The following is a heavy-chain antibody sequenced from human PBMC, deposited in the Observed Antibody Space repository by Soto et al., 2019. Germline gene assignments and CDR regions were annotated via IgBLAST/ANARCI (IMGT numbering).Heavy chain of an antibody. D-gene: IGHD2-8*01. V-gene: IGHV4-34*01. J-gene: IGHJ5*01. Sequence: QVQLQQWGAGLLRPSETLSLTCGVTGGSFSAYYWTWIRQTPGKGLEWIGEVNYSGTTYYNPSLKSRVSISVDASKKEVALKLTSATAADTALYFCARVTRVGLAEDAPLTWFDSWGQGTLVTVSS. CDR3: ARVTRVGLAEDAPLTWFDS. CDR1: GGSFSAYY. CDR2: VNYSGTT.